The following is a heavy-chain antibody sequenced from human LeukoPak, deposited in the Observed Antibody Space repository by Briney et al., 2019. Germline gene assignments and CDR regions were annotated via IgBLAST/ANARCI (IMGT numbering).Heavy chain of an antibody. V-gene: IGHV3-7*01. CDR3: AKTMSGSYRAEYFQH. CDR2: IKQDGSEK. D-gene: IGHD1-26*01. CDR1: GFTFSSYW. J-gene: IGHJ1*01. Sequence: GGSLRLSCAASGFTFSSYWMSWVRQAPGKGLEWVANIKQDGSEKYYVDSAKGRFTISRDNSKNTLYLQMNSLRAEDTAVYYCAKTMSGSYRAEYFQHWGQGTLVTVSS.